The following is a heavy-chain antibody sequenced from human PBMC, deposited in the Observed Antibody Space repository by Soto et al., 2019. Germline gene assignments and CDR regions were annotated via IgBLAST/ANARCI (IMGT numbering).Heavy chain of an antibody. J-gene: IGHJ4*02. CDR2: IYYSGST. Sequence: SETLSLTCTVSGGSISSSSYYWGWIRQPPGKGLEWIGSIYYSGSTYYNPSLKSRVTISVDTSKNQFSLRLTSVTAADTAVYYCAGDASSGYYGFWGQGIPVTVSS. CDR3: AGDASSGYYGF. V-gene: IGHV4-39*07. CDR1: GGSISSSSYY. D-gene: IGHD3-22*01.